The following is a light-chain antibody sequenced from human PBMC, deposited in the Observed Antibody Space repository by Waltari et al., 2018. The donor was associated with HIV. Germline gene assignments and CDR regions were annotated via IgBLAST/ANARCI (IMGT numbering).Light chain of an antibody. V-gene: IGLV2-14*03. CDR1: SSDIGAYNY. CDR3: SSYTASSTLDVV. CDR2: EVS. Sequence: QSALTQAASVSGSPGQSITISCTGRSSDIGAYNYVSLYQQHPDKVPKLVIYEVSNRPSGISNRFSGSKSGNTASLTISGLQADDEASYYCSSYTASSTLDVVFGGGTRLTVL. J-gene: IGLJ2*01.